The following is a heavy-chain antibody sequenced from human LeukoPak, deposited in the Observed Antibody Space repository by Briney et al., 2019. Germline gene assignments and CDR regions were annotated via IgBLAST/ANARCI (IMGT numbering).Heavy chain of an antibody. CDR1: GFTFSSYA. D-gene: IGHD3-10*01. Sequence: GGSLRLSCAASGFTFSSYAMSWVRQAPGKGLEWVSAIDPSSTYIYYADSVKGRFTISRDNAENSLYLQMNSLRVEDTAVYYCAANYYGSGSHYAFDIWGQGTLVTVSS. CDR3: AANYYGSGSHYAFDI. CDR2: IDPSSTYI. J-gene: IGHJ3*02. V-gene: IGHV3-21*01.